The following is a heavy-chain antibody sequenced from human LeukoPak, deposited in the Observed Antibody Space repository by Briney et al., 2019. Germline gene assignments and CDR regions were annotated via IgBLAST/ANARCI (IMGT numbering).Heavy chain of an antibody. Sequence: SETLSLTCTVSGYSITSGYYWSWIRQPPGKGLEWIGYIYYRGSANYNPSLKSRVTISVDTSKIQFSLKLTSVTAADTAVYYCARAGNYYTSGSYLGYWGQGTLVTVSS. J-gene: IGHJ4*02. V-gene: IGHV4-61*01. D-gene: IGHD3-10*01. CDR2: IYYRGSA. CDR3: ARAGNYYTSGSYLGY. CDR1: GYSITSGYY.